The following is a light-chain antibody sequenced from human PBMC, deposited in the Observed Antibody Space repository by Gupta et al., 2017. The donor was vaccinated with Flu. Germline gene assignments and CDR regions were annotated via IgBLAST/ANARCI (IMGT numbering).Light chain of an antibody. V-gene: IGKV1-33*01. Sequence: SPSSLSASVGDRVTITCQASQDIRDSLNWYQQKPGKAPKLLIYDVSNLETGVPSRFSGGGSGTHFTFTISSLRPEDIATYYCQRDHDLHLFGHGTKVHI. CDR1: QDIRDS. CDR3: QRDHDLHL. J-gene: IGKJ3*01. CDR2: DVS.